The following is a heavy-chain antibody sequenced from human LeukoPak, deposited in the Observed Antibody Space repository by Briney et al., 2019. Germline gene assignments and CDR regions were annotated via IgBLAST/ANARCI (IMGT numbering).Heavy chain of an antibody. CDR2: IYHSGST. J-gene: IGHJ4*02. D-gene: IGHD6-19*01. CDR1: GGSISSSNW. Sequence: SGTLSLTCAVSGGSISSSNWWSWVRQPPGKGLEWIGEIYHSGSTNYNPSLKSRVTISVDKSKNQFSLKLSSVTAADTAVYYCATSPLPGQLLVRTYRHFDFWGQGTLVTVSS. CDR3: ATSPLPGQLLVRTYRHFDF. V-gene: IGHV4-4*02.